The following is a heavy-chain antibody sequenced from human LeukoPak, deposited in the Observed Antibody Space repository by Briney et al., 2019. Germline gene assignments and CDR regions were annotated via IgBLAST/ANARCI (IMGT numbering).Heavy chain of an antibody. CDR2: IKEDGSEK. Sequence: GGSLSLSCAASGFTFSSYWMSWVRQAPGKGLEWVANIKEDGSEKYYVDSVKGRFTISRDNAKNSLNLQMNSLRAEDTAVYYCARDRREIKLWPREYYYYYMDVWGKGTTVTISS. J-gene: IGHJ6*03. D-gene: IGHD5-18*01. CDR3: ARDRREIKLWPREYYYYYMDV. CDR1: GFTFSSYW. V-gene: IGHV3-7*01.